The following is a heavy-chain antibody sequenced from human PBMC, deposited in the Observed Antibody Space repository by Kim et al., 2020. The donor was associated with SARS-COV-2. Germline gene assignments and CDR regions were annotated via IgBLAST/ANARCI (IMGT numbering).Heavy chain of an antibody. CDR3: AKEGKDYGDVGWFDS. Sequence: GGSLRLSCAASGFTFSSYAMSWVRQAPGKGLEWVSAISGSGGSTYYADSVKGRFTISRDNSKNTLYLQKNSLRAEDTAVYYCAKEGKDYGDVGWFDSWGQGTLVTVSS. CDR2: ISGSGGST. J-gene: IGHJ5*01. CDR1: GFTFSSYA. V-gene: IGHV3-23*01. D-gene: IGHD4-17*01.